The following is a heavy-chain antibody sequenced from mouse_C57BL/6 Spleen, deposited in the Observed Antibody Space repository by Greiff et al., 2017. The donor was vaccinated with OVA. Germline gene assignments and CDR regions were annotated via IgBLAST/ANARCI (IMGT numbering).Heavy chain of an antibody. CDR1: GYTFTDHT. Sequence: QVQLQQSDAELVKPGASVKISCKASGYTFTDHTIHWMKQRPEQGLEWIGYIYPRDGSTKYNEKFKGKATLTADKSSSTAYMQLNSLTSEDSAVYFGARYRGAQATRAWFAYWGQGTLVTVSA. CDR3: ARYRGAQATRAWFAY. J-gene: IGHJ3*01. CDR2: IYPRDGST. D-gene: IGHD3-2*02. V-gene: IGHV1-78*01.